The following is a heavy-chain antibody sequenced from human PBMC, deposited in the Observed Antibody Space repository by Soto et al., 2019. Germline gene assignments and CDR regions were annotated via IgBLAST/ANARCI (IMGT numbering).Heavy chain of an antibody. CDR2: ISAYNGNT. V-gene: IGHV1-18*01. CDR3: AQGRDSSGYYYFDY. J-gene: IGHJ4*02. D-gene: IGHD3-22*01. CDR1: GYTFTSYG. Sequence: ASVKVSCKASGYTFTSYGISWVRQAPGQGLEWMGWISAYNGNTNYAQKLQGRVTMTTDTSTSTAYMELRSLRAEDTAVYYCAQGRDSSGYYYFDYWGQGTLVTVSS.